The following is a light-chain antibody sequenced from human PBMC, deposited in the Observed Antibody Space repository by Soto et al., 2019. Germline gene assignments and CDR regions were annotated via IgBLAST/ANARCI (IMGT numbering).Light chain of an antibody. Sequence: QSVLTQPPSVSGAPGQGVTISCTGSSSNIGAGYDVHWYQQLPGTAPKLLIYGNSNRPSGVPDRFSGSKSGTSASLAITGLQAEDEADYYCQSYDSSLSGVVFGGETKLTVL. CDR3: QSYDSSLSGVV. J-gene: IGLJ2*01. CDR1: SSNIGAGYD. CDR2: GNS. V-gene: IGLV1-40*01.